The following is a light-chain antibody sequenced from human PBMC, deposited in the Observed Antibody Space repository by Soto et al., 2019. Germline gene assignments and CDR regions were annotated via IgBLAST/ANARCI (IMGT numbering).Light chain of an antibody. Sequence: QSALTQPPSASGSPGQSVTISCTGTSSDVGGYNYISWYQQHPGKAPKLMIYEVTKRPSGVPDRFSGSKSGTSASLAITALQAEDEADYYCQSYDSRLSGSVFGGGTKLTVL. V-gene: IGLV2-8*01. CDR2: EVT. CDR3: QSYDSRLSGSV. J-gene: IGLJ3*02. CDR1: SSDVGGYNY.